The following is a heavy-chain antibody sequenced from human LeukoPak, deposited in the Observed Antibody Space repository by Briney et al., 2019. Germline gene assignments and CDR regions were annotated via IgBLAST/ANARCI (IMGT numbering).Heavy chain of an antibody. D-gene: IGHD3-22*01. CDR3: AREPSYYYDSSGYDTFDY. V-gene: IGHV3-7*04. CDR1: GFTFSSNW. Sequence: GESLTLSCAASGFTFSSNWMSWGRRAPGEGLVWVANINPERGEKYYVESVKGRFTISRDNAKNSLYLHMNSLRAADTAVYYCAREPSYYYDSSGYDTFDYWGQGALVTVSS. CDR2: INPERGEK. J-gene: IGHJ4*02.